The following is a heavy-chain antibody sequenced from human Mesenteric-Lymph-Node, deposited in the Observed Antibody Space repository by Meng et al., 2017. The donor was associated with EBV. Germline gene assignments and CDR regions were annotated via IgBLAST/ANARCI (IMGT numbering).Heavy chain of an antibody. D-gene: IGHD3-16*01. CDR1: GFTFNNYV. J-gene: IGHJ4*02. V-gene: IGHV3-23*01. CDR2: ISGGGDYT. CDR3: AKIGFSHSTWGNDYFDY. Sequence: EVQLLAWGGGLVQPGGSLRLSGVASGFTFNNYVMTWVRQAPGKGLEWVSAISGGGDYTYYADSVKGRFTISRDNSKNTLYLQMNSLRAEDTAVYYCAKIGFSHSTWGNDYFDYWGPGTLVTVSS.